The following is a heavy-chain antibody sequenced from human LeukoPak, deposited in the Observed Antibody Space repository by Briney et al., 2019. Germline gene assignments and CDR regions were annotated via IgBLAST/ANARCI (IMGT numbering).Heavy chain of an antibody. Sequence: GGSLRLSCAVSGFTFSDCWMTWVRQAPGKGLEWVAVISYDGSNKYYADSVKGRFTISRDNSKNTLYLQMNSLRAEDTAVYYCARSPRGFHWLASDYWGQGTLVTVSS. V-gene: IGHV3-30*03. CDR2: ISYDGSNK. CDR3: ARSPRGFHWLASDY. CDR1: GFTFSDCW. D-gene: IGHD6-19*01. J-gene: IGHJ4*02.